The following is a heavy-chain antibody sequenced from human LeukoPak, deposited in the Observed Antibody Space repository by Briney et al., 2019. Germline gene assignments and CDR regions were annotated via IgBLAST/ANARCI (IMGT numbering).Heavy chain of an antibody. J-gene: IGHJ6*03. D-gene: IGHD4-17*01. V-gene: IGHV3-21*01. CDR3: ARVLPDRLRRSYYYYYMDV. Sequence: GGSLRLSCAASGFTFDDYGMHWVRQAPGQGLEWVSLFSSIGSHRYYADSVKGRFTISRDNAKNSLYLQMNSLRAEDTAVYYCARVLPDRLRRSYYYYYMDVWGKGTTVTISS. CDR1: GFTFDDYG. CDR2: FSSIGSHR.